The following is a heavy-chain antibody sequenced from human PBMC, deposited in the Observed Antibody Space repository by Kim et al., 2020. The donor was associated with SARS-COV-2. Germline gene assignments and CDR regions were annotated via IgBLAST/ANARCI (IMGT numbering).Heavy chain of an antibody. CDR1: GFTFNTYG. CDR2: ISYDGSHI. V-gene: IGHV3-30*03. J-gene: IGHJ4*02. CDR3: ASSFSASYFGYDY. D-gene: IGHD1-26*01. Sequence: GGSLRLSCAASGFTFNTYGMHWVRQAPGKGLEWVSSISYDGSHIYYVDSVRGRFTISRDNPKNTLYLQMNSLRIEDTAVYYCASSFSASYFGYDYWGLGSLVTASP.